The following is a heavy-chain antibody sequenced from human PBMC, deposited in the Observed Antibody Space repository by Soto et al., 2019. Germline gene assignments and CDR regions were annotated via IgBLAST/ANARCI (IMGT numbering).Heavy chain of an antibody. D-gene: IGHD3-10*01. CDR1: GGSISSGGYY. Sequence: SETLSLTCTVSGGSISSGGYYWSWIRQHPGKGLEWIGYIYYSGSTYYNPSLKSRVTISVDTSKNQFSLKLSSVTAADTAVYYCARADLYGSGSYYLDYWGQGTLVTVSS. J-gene: IGHJ4*02. V-gene: IGHV4-31*03. CDR3: ARADLYGSGSYYLDY. CDR2: IYYSGST.